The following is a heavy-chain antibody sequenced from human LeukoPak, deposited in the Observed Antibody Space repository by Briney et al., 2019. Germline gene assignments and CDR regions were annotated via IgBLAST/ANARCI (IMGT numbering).Heavy chain of an antibody. CDR3: ARERSWYYDSSVSYFDY. J-gene: IGHJ4*02. CDR1: GYTFTGYY. Sequence: SVKVSCKASGYTFTGYYMHWVRQAPGQGLEWMGGIIPIFGTANYAQKFQGRVTITADESTSTAYMELSSLRSEDTAAYYCARERSWYYDSSVSYFDYWGQGTLVTVSS. D-gene: IGHD3-22*01. V-gene: IGHV1-69*13. CDR2: IIPIFGTA.